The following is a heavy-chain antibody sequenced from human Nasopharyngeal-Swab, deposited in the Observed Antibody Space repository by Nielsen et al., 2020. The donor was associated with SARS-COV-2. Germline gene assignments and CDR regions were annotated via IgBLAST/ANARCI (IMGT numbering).Heavy chain of an antibody. CDR1: GFSFNNHG. CDR2: IWSDGKTT. Sequence: GGSLRLSCAASGFSFNNHGMHWVRQAPGKGLEWVAVIWSDGKTTKYADSVKGRLTISRDKYRNTLYLQMNNLRVEDTAIYYCAREGPYSGTNAFDIWGQGTMVTVSS. V-gene: IGHV3-33*01. CDR3: AREGPYSGTNAFDI. J-gene: IGHJ3*02. D-gene: IGHD5-12*01.